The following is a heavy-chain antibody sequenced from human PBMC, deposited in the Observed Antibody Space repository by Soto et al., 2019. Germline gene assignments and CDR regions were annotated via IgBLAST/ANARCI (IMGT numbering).Heavy chain of an antibody. Sequence: QVQLVQSGAEVKKPGASVKVSCKASGYTFTSYAMHWVRQAPGQRLEWMGWINAGNGNTKYSQKFQGRVTITRDTSASTAYMELSSLRSEDTAVYYCARERFLEWLPYYYYYYMDVWGKGTTVTVSS. CDR2: INAGNGNT. J-gene: IGHJ6*03. CDR1: GYTFTSYA. V-gene: IGHV1-3*01. D-gene: IGHD3-3*01. CDR3: ARERFLEWLPYYYYYYMDV.